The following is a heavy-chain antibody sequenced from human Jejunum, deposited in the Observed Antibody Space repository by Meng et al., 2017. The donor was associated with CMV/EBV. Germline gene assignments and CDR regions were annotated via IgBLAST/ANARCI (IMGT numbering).Heavy chain of an antibody. D-gene: IGHD5-24*01. V-gene: IGHV1-69*12. CDR3: ARGFLNGYQPFDY. CDR2: IIAIFKTP. Sequence: QGQLVQSGAEVKEPGSSMKVSCKSSGGSVNNYAFNWVRQAPGQGLEWMGGIIAIFKTPNYAQKFQGRLTITADESTGTSYMELTSLTSEDTAVYYCARGFLNGYQPFDYWGQGTLVTVSS. CDR1: GGSVNNYA. J-gene: IGHJ4*02.